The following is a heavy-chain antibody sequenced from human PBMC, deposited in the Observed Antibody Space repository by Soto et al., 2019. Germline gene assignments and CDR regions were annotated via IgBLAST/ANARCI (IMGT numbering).Heavy chain of an antibody. Sequence: PSETLSLTCTVSGGSISSGGYYWSWIRQHPGKGLEWIGYIYYSGSTYYNPSLKSRVTISVDTSKNQFSLKLSSVTAADTAVYYCARGRYYDSSGYYFDYWGQGTLVTVSS. CDR3: ARGRYYDSSGYYFDY. J-gene: IGHJ4*02. CDR1: GGSISSGGYY. CDR2: IYYSGST. D-gene: IGHD3-22*01. V-gene: IGHV4-31*03.